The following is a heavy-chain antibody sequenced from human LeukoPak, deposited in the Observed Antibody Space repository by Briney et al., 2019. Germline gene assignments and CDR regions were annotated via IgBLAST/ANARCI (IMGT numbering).Heavy chain of an antibody. D-gene: IGHD2-15*01. V-gene: IGHV3-23*01. CDR1: GFTFSSYA. Sequence: PGGSLRLSCVASGFTFSSYAMSWVRQAPGKGLEWLSAISGSGGSTYYTDSVKGRFTISRDNSKNTLYLQMNSLRAEDTAVYYCRVVVGFDYWGQGTLVTVSS. CDR2: ISGSGGST. CDR3: RVVVGFDY. J-gene: IGHJ4*02.